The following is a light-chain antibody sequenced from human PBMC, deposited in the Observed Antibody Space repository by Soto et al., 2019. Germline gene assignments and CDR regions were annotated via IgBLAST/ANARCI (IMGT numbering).Light chain of an antibody. CDR1: QSVSSY. V-gene: IGKV3-11*01. J-gene: IGKJ5*01. CDR3: QQRSDWPPIT. Sequence: EIVLTQSPATLSLSPGERATLSCRASQSVSSYLAWYQQKPGQAPRLLIYDASNRAAGVPYRFRGSGSGTDFTLTISSVEPEDFGVYYCQQRSDWPPITFGQGTRLEIK. CDR2: DAS.